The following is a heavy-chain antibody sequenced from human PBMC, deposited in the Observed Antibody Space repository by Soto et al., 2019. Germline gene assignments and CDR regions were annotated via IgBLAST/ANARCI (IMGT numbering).Heavy chain of an antibody. CDR3: AKANRSYSNSYYGMDV. CDR2: ISYDGSNK. CDR1: GFTFSSYG. Sequence: GGSLRLSCAASGFTFSSYGMHWVRQAPGKGLEWVAVISYDGSNKYYADSVKGRFTISRDNSKNTLYLQMNSLRAEDTAVYYCAKANRSYSNSYYGMDVWGQGTTVTVSS. J-gene: IGHJ6*02. D-gene: IGHD4-4*01. V-gene: IGHV3-30*18.